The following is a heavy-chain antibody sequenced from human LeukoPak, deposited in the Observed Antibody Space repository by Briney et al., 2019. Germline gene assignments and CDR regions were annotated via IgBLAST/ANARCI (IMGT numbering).Heavy chain of an antibody. J-gene: IGHJ4*02. CDR3: ARDSSVAVYYFDY. D-gene: IGHD6-19*01. CDR1: GGSISSGSYY. Sequence: SETLSLTCTVSGGSISSGSYYWSWIQQPAGKGLEWIGRIYTSGSTNYNPSLKSRVTISVDTSKNQFSLKLSSVTAADTAVYYCARDSSVAVYYFDYWGQGTLVTVSS. CDR2: IYTSGST. V-gene: IGHV4-61*02.